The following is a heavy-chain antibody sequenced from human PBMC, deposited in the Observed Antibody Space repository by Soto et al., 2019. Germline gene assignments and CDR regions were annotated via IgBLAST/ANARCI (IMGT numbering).Heavy chain of an antibody. CDR2: IIPILGIA. CDR3: ARDLENDDYALPAGAFDI. CDR1: GGTFSSYT. V-gene: IGHV1-69*04. D-gene: IGHD4-17*01. Sequence: GASVKVSCKASGGTFSSYTISWVRQAPGQGLEWMGRIIPILGIANYAQKFQGRVTITADKSTSTAYMELSSLRSEDTAVYYCARDLENDDYALPAGAFDIWGQGTMVTVSS. J-gene: IGHJ3*02.